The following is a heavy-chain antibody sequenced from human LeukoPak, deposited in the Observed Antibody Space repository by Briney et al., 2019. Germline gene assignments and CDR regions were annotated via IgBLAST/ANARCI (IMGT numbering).Heavy chain of an antibody. D-gene: IGHD5/OR15-5a*01. J-gene: IGHJ4*02. Sequence: GRSLRLSCAASGFTFSSYGMHWVRQAPGKGLEWVAMIWYDGSNTYYADSVKGRFTISRDNSNNTLFLQMDSLRAEDTAVYYCARDRSTTHFDYWGQGTLVTVSS. V-gene: IGHV3-33*01. CDR3: ARDRSTTHFDY. CDR1: GFTFSSYG. CDR2: IWYDGSNT.